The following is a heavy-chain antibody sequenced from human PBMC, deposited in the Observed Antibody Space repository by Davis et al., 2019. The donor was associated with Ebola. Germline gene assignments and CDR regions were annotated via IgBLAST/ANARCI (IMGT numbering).Heavy chain of an antibody. CDR3: ARRWLQSSGEFDY. CDR2: IFFSGST. D-gene: IGHD5-24*01. V-gene: IGHV4-34*12. J-gene: IGHJ4*02. CDR1: GGSFRGYY. Sequence: PSETLSLTCAVYGGSFRGYYWGWIRQPPGMGLEWIGSIFFSGSTYYNPSLKSRVTISVDTSKNQFSLKLNSVTATDTAVYYCARRWLQSSGEFDYWGQGTLVTVSS.